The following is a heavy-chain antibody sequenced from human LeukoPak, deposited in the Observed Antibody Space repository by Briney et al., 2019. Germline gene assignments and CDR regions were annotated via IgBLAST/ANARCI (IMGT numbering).Heavy chain of an antibody. V-gene: IGHV3-23*01. CDR3: AKSGQLDY. Sequence: GGSLRLSCAVSGFTFSNYAMSWVRQAPGKGLEWVSVISGSGDCTYYADSVKGRFTISRDNSKNTLYLQMNSLRAEDTAVHYCAKSGQLDYWGQGTLVTVSS. CDR1: GFTFSNYA. CDR2: ISGSGDCT. J-gene: IGHJ4*02. D-gene: IGHD3-10*01.